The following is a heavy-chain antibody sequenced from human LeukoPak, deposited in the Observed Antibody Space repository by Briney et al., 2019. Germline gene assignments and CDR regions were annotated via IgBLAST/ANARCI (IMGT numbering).Heavy chain of an antibody. J-gene: IGHJ4*02. CDR2: FDPEDGET. CDR1: GYTLTELS. Sequence: ASVKVSCKVSGYTLTELSMHWVRQAPGKGLEWMGGFDPEDGETIYAQKFQGRVTMIEDTSTDTAYMELSSLRSEDTAVYYCLGATEFSVSDCWGQGTLVTVSS. D-gene: IGHD1-26*01. CDR3: LGATEFSVSDC. V-gene: IGHV1-24*01.